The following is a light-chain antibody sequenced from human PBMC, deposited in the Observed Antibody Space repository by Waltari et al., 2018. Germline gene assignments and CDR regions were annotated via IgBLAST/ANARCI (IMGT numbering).Light chain of an antibody. CDR3: QQRGNLPET. J-gene: IGKJ2*01. CDR1: QNVNIF. CDR2: DAS. Sequence: ATLSCRASQNVNIFLAWYQQKRGQAPRLLIYDASKRSTGIPDRISGSGSGTDFTLTISSLEPEDFAIYYCQQRGNLPETFGRGTRVEMK. V-gene: IGKV3-11*01.